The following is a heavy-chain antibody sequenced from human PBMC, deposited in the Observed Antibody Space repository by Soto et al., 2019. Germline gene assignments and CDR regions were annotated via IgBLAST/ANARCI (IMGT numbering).Heavy chain of an antibody. D-gene: IGHD6-13*01. CDR1: GYTFTSYD. CDR2: MNPNSGNT. J-gene: IGHJ5*02. V-gene: IGHV1-8*01. CDR3: ARSRGIAAAGRWFDP. Sequence: ASVKASCKASGYTFTSYDINWVRQATGQGLEWMGWMNPNSGNTGYAQKFQGRVTMTRNTSISTAYMELSSLRSEDTAVYYCARSRGIAAAGRWFDPWGQGTLVTVSS.